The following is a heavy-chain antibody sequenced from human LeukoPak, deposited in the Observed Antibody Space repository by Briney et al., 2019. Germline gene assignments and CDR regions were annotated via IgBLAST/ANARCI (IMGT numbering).Heavy chain of an antibody. CDR2: ITGSGDAR. D-gene: IGHD3-3*01. CDR3: AKDILTYYYGTSGYYFDY. J-gene: IGHJ4*02. V-gene: IGHV3-23*01. Sequence: SGGSLRLSCAAPGFTFDNHAMTWVRQAPGKGLEWVSVITGSGDARYYADSVKGRFTISRDNSKNTLHLQMNTLRVEDTALYYCAKDILTYYYGTSGYYFDYWGQGTLVTVSS. CDR1: GFTFDNHA.